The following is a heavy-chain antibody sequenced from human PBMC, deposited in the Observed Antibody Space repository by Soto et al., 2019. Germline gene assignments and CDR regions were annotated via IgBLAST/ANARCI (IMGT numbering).Heavy chain of an antibody. CDR3: AREGQFYDSRGFYYSFDS. CDR1: GYTFTRYA. J-gene: IGHJ4*02. Sequence: ASAKVSCKPSGYTFTRYAICWVRQAPGQRREWMGWINAGNGNTKYSQKFQGRVTITRDTSASTAYTELSCRRAEDTEVYYCAREGQFYDSRGFYYSFDSWGQGTRVTVSS. V-gene: IGHV1-3*01. D-gene: IGHD3-22*01. CDR2: INAGNGNT.